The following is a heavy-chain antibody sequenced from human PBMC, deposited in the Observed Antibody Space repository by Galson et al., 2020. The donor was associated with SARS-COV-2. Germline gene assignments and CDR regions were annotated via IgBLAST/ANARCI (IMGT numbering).Heavy chain of an antibody. CDR2: FDPEDGET. D-gene: IGHD3-22*01. CDR3: ATMYAYYDSSGYYGY. Sequence: ASVKVSCKASGYTLTELSMHWVRQAPGKGLEWMGGFDPEDGETIYAQKFQGRITMTEDTSTDTAYMELSSLRSEDTAVYYCATMYAYYDSSGYYGYWGQGTLVTVSS. J-gene: IGHJ4*02. CDR1: GYTLTELS. V-gene: IGHV1-24*01.